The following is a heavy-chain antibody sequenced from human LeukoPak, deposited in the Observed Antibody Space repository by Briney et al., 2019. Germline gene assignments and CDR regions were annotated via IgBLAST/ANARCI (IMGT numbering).Heavy chain of an antibody. Sequence: GGSLRLSCAASGFTFSSYAMSWVRQAPGKGLEWVSAISGSGGSTYYADSVKGRFTISRDNSKNTVYLQMHSLRAEDTAVYYCAKNEGVHYDLYYFDYWGQGSLVTVSS. J-gene: IGHJ4*02. V-gene: IGHV3-23*01. D-gene: IGHD3-22*01. CDR3: AKNEGVHYDLYYFDY. CDR1: GFTFSSYA. CDR2: ISGSGGST.